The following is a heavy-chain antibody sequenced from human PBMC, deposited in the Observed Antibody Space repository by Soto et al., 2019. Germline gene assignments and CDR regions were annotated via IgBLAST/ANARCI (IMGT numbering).Heavy chain of an antibody. V-gene: IGHV4-59*01. D-gene: IGHD3-22*01. Sequence: SETLSLTCTVSGGSISSYYWSWIRQPPGKGLEWIGYIYYSGSTNYNPSLKSRVTISVDTSKNQFSLKLSSVTAADTAVYYCARGTPRGYYDSSGYYYYFDYWGQGTLVTVSS. CDR2: IYYSGST. CDR3: ARGTPRGYYDSSGYYYYFDY. J-gene: IGHJ4*02. CDR1: GGSISSYY.